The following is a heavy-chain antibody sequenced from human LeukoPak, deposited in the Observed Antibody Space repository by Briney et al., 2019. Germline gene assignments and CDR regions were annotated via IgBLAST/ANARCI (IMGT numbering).Heavy chain of an antibody. D-gene: IGHD3-22*01. V-gene: IGHV3-73*01. CDR3: TRPSYDSSVSGVVY. CDR2: IRSKANSYAT. J-gene: IGHJ4*02. Sequence: GGSLRLSCATSGFTFSGSAIHWVRQASGKGLEWVGRIRSKANSYATTDAASVKGRFTISRDDSKNTAYLQMNSLKTEDTAVYYCTRPSYDSSVSGVVYWGQGALVTVSS. CDR1: GFTFSGSA.